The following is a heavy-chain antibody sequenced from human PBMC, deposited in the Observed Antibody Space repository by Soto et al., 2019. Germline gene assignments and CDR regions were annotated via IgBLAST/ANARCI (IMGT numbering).Heavy chain of an antibody. Sequence: GGSLRLSYAAFGLTFSCHAMPCVRQAPGKGLEWVSVITGGGGSKKYADSVKGRFTISRDNSKNRVYLQMNSLRAEDTAEYYCAKFPYDSGSYYNGDWFDPWGQGTLVTVSS. D-gene: IGHD3-10*01. J-gene: IGHJ5*02. V-gene: IGHV3-23*01. CDR2: ITGGGGSK. CDR1: GLTFSCHA. CDR3: AKFPYDSGSYYNGDWFDP.